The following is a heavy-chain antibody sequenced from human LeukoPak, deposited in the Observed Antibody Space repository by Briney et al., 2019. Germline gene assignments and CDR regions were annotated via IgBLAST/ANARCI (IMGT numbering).Heavy chain of an antibody. CDR1: GGSISSHY. D-gene: IGHD6-19*01. J-gene: IGHJ4*02. Sequence: SETLSLTCTVSGGSISSHYWSWIRQPPGKGLEWIGYIYYSGSTNYNPSLKSRVTISVDTSKNQFSLKLSSVTAADTAVYYCARDRISSGRYDMYDYWGQGTLVTVSS. CDR2: IYYSGST. CDR3: ARDRISSGRYDMYDY. V-gene: IGHV4-59*11.